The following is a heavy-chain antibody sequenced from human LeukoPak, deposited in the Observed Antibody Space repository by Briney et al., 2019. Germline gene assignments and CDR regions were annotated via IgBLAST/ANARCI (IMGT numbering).Heavy chain of an antibody. J-gene: IGHJ4*02. CDR1: GGSISSDSYH. D-gene: IGHD6-19*01. V-gene: IGHV4-39*07. Sequence: SETLSLTCSVSGGSISSDSYHWGWIRQPPGKGLEWIGSIYYSGKTFYNPSLESRVTISMPTPKTQFSLNLSSVTAADTAVYYCARVGRNGGWHFDYWGQGTLVTVSS. CDR2: IYYSGKT. CDR3: ARVGRNGGWHFDY.